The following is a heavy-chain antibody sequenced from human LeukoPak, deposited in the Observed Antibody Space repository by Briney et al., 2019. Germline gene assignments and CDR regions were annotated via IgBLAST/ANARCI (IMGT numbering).Heavy chain of an antibody. J-gene: IGHJ5*02. D-gene: IGHD6-6*01. Sequence: SQTLSLTCAISGDSVSSNSAAWNRIRQSPSRGLEWLGRTYYRSKWYNDYAVSVKSRITINPDTSKNQFSLQLNSVTPEDTAVYYCARSSIAARYNWFDPWGQGTLVTVSS. CDR2: TYYRSKWYN. CDR1: GDSVSSNSAA. CDR3: ARSSIAARYNWFDP. V-gene: IGHV6-1*01.